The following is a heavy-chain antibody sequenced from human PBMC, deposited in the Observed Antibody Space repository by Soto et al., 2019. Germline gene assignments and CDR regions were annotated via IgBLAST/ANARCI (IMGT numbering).Heavy chain of an antibody. D-gene: IGHD3-10*01. J-gene: IGHJ5*02. CDR2: LSDSGISI. Sequence: PGGSLRLSCTASGFTFSSHAMTWVRQAPGKGLEWVSGLSDSGISIYYADSVKGRFTISRDSFKTTLYLQMNSLRPENTALYFCARSPMFQGVIPSCFDTWGEGT. CDR1: GFTFSSHA. CDR3: ARSPMFQGVIPSCFDT. V-gene: IGHV3-23*01.